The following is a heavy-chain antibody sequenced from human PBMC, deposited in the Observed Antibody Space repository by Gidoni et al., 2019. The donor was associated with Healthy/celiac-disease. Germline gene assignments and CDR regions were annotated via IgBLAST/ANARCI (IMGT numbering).Heavy chain of an antibody. D-gene: IGHD3-9*01. V-gene: IGHV3-33*01. Sequence: QVQLVESGGGVVPPGRSLRLSCAASGFTFSSYGMHWVRQAPGKGLEGVAVIWYDGSNKYYADSVKGRFTISRDNSKNPLYLQMNSLRAEDTAVYYCARDPDIPYGMDVWGQGTTVTVSS. CDR3: ARDPDIPYGMDV. J-gene: IGHJ6*02. CDR2: IWYDGSNK. CDR1: GFTFSSYG.